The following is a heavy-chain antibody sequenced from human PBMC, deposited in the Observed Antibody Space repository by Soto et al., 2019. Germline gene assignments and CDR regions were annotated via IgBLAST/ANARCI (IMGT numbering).Heavy chain of an antibody. CDR1: GYSFIDYD. Sequence: QVQLVQSGAEVKKPGASVKVSCEASGYSFIDYDIHWVRQAPGQGFEWMGRISPKSGGTNYAQKFEGRVTMTWDTSLNTAYMELSSLKSDDTAVYYCARPPGYISDWYYFDLWGQGTRVTVSS. D-gene: IGHD3-9*01. CDR3: ARPPGYISDWYYFDL. CDR2: ISPKSGGT. V-gene: IGHV1-2*02. J-gene: IGHJ4*02.